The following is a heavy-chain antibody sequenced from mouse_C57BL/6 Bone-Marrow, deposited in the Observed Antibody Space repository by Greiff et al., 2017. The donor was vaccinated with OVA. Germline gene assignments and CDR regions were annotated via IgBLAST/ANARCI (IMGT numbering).Heavy chain of an antibody. CDR1: GYTFTSYG. D-gene: IGHD1-1*01. CDR3: ARGGYGSREWYFDV. CDR2: IYPRSGNT. V-gene: IGHV1-81*01. Sequence: VHLVESGAELARPGASVKLSCKASGYTFTSYGISWVKQRTGQGLEWIGEIYPRSGNTYYNEKFKGKATLTADKSSSTAYMELRSLTSEDSAVEFCARGGYGSREWYFDVWGTGTTVTVSS. J-gene: IGHJ1*03.